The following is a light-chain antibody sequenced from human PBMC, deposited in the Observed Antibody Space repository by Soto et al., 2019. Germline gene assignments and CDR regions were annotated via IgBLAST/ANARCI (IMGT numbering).Light chain of an antibody. Sequence: ENVLTQSPGTLSLSPGERATLSCRASQSVTSSYLAWYQQKPGQAPRLLIYSASSRATGVPDRFSGSGSATDFTLTISSVEPEDFAVYYCQQYGSSRNTFGQGTKVDIK. CDR1: QSVTSSY. CDR3: QQYGSSRNT. CDR2: SAS. J-gene: IGKJ2*01. V-gene: IGKV3-20*01.